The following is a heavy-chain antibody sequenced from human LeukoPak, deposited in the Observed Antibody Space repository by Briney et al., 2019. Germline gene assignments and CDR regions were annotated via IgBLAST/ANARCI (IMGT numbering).Heavy chain of an antibody. CDR2: INPNSGGT. J-gene: IGHJ4*02. D-gene: IGHD2-15*01. CDR3: AREGRKGVVSAIVDY. V-gene: IGHV1-2*02. Sequence: ASVKVSCKTSGYTFTDCYLHWVRQAPGQGLEWMGWINPNSGGTHYAQKYQGRATMTSDTSSSTAYIELNRLDSDDTAVYFCAREGRKGVVSAIVDYWGQGTLVTVSS. CDR1: GYTFTDCY.